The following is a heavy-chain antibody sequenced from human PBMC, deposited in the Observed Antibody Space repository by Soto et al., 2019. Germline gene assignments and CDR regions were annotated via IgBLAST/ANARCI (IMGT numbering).Heavy chain of an antibody. Sequence: EVQLLESGGGLVQPGGSLRLSCAASGFTFSSYGMSWVRQAPGKGLEWVSSISGSGGSTYYADSVKGRFTISRDNSKNTRYLQMNSLRAEDTAVYYCAKASAPGGTYFPLWFWGQGTLVTVSS. CDR1: GFTFSSYG. CDR3: AKASAPGGTYFPLWF. V-gene: IGHV3-23*01. CDR2: ISGSGGST. D-gene: IGHD1-26*01. J-gene: IGHJ4*02.